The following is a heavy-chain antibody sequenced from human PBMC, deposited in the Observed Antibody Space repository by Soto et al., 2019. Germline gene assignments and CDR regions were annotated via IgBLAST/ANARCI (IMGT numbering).Heavy chain of an antibody. CDR2: ISSTTNYI. J-gene: IGHJ4*02. V-gene: IGHV3-21*06. CDR3: ARESEDLTSNFDY. CDR1: GFTFSSHS. Sequence: GGSLRRSCSPSGFTFSSHSMNWVRQAPGKGLEWVSSISSTTNYIYYGDSMKGRFTISRDNAKNSLYLEMNSLRAEDTAVYYCARESEDLTSNFDYWGQGT.